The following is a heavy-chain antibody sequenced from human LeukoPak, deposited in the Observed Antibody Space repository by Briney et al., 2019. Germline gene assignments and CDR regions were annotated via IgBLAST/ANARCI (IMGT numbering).Heavy chain of an antibody. D-gene: IGHD2-21*02. J-gene: IGHJ4*02. CDR3: ARVAPYCGGDCYGPFGY. CDR2: INPSGGST. CDR1: GYSFTSYY. Sequence: WASVKVSCKASGYSFTSYYMHWVRQAPGQGLEWMGIINPSGGSTSYAQKFQGRVTMTRDMSTSTVYMELSSLRSEGTAVYYCARVAPYCGGDCYGPFGYWGQGTLVTVSS. V-gene: IGHV1-46*01.